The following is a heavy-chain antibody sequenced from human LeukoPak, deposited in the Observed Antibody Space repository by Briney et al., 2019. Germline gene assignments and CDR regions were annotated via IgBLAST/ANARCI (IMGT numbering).Heavy chain of an antibody. CDR2: ISISGSTI. CDR3: ARYFGSGSLDF. J-gene: IGHJ4*02. CDR1: GFTFSSYE. D-gene: IGHD3-10*01. V-gene: IGHV3-48*03. Sequence: GGSLRLSCAASGFTFSSYEMNWVRQAPGKGLDWVSFISISGSTIYYADSVKGRFTISRDDAKNSLYLQMNSLRAEDTALYYCARYFGSGSLDFWGQGTLVTVSS.